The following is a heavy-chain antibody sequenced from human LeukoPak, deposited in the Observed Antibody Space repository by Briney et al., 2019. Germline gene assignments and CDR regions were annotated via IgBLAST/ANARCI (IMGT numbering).Heavy chain of an antibody. CDR3: AGGYYYMNV. Sequence: GGSLRLSCIASGFTFSRYEMNWVRQAPGKGLEWIAYITTTGDRIQYADSVKGRFTISRDNTKNSLYLQMNSLRAEDTAIYYCAGGYYYMNVWGQGTTVTISS. CDR1: GFTFSRYE. J-gene: IGHJ6*03. CDR2: ITTTGDRI. V-gene: IGHV3-48*03. D-gene: IGHD3-16*01.